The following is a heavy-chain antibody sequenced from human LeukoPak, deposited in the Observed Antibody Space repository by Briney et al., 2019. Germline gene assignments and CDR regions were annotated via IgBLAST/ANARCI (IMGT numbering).Heavy chain of an antibody. CDR1: GYTFTGYY. J-gene: IGHJ3*02. D-gene: IGHD2/OR15-2a*01. V-gene: IGHV1-2*02. CDR3: ARGSLSPRDAFNI. CDR2: INPNSGGT. Sequence: ASVKVSCKTSGYTFTGYYMHWVRQAPGQGLEWMGWINPNSGGTNYAQKFQGRVTMTRDMSTSTLYMELSSLRSEDTAVYYCARGSLSPRDAFNIWGQGTMVTVSS.